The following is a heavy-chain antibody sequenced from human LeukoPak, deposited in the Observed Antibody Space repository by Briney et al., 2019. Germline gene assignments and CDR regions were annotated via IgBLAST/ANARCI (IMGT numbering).Heavy chain of an antibody. CDR1: GFTFSTYD. CDR3: AREIRETVITRHYYYGIDV. CDR2: IGTADDT. V-gene: IGHV3-13*01. J-gene: IGHJ6*02. D-gene: IGHD1-7*01. Sequence: GGSLRLSCAASGFTFSTYDMHWARQVTGKGLEWVSAIGTADDTYYLGSVKGRFTISRENAKDVLYLQMSSLRAEDTAVYYCAREIRETVITRHYYYGIDVWGQGTTVTVSS.